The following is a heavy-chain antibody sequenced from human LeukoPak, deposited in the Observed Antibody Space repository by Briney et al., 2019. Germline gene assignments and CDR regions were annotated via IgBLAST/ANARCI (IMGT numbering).Heavy chain of an antibody. CDR3: ARPRLKGYHQFDY. J-gene: IGHJ4*02. D-gene: IGHD1-14*01. V-gene: IGHV5-51*01. Sequence: GGALQISCKGSGGSFTSYWMGWGRQMPGKGLEGMGIIYPGDSDTRYSPSFQGQVTMSADKSISTAYLQWGSLKASDTAMYYCARPRLKGYHQFDYWGQGTLVTVSS. CDR1: GGSFTSYW. CDR2: IYPGDSDT.